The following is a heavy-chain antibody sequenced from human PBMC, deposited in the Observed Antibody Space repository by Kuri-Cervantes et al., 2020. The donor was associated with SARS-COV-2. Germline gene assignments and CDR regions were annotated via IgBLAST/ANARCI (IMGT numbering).Heavy chain of an antibody. V-gene: IGHV3-30*04. J-gene: IGHJ6*02. CDR2: ISFYRHDA. CDR3: ARESSASLNYYYGMDI. CDR1: GFTFSSYN. D-gene: IGHD6-19*01. Sequence: GESLKISCAALGFTFSSYNMHWVRQPPGEGLEQVAIISFYRHDAHYADSVKGRFTISRDNSKNTLYLQMDSLTTEDTAVYYCARESSASLNYYYGMDIWGQGTSVTVSS.